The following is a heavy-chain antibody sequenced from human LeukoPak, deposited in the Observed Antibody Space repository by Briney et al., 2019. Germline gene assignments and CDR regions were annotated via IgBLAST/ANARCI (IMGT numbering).Heavy chain of an antibody. CDR3: AKARIAATIYPKEVNFDY. J-gene: IGHJ4*02. CDR2: ITGGGGST. D-gene: IGHD5-12*01. CDR1: GFSFSSYA. Sequence: GGSLRLSCAASGFSFSSYAMSWVRQAPGKGLEWVSTITGGGGSTYYADSVKGRFTISRDNSKNTFYLQMNSLRVEDTAVYYCAKARIAATIYPKEVNFDYWGQGTLVTVSS. V-gene: IGHV3-23*01.